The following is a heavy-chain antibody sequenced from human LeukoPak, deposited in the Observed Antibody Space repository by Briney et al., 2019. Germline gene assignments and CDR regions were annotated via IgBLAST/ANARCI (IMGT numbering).Heavy chain of an antibody. CDR2: INHSGST. CDR1: GGSFSVYY. D-gene: IGHD3-16*02. CDR3: ARGRDRYYDYVWGSYRYTWFDT. V-gene: IGHV4-34*01. J-gene: IGHJ5*02. Sequence: PSETLSLTCAVYGGSFSVYYSSWIRQPPGKGLEWIWEINHSGSTNYNPSLKSRVTISVDTSKNKFSLKLSSVTAADTPVYYCARGRDRYYDYVWGSYRYTWFDTWGQGTLVTVSS.